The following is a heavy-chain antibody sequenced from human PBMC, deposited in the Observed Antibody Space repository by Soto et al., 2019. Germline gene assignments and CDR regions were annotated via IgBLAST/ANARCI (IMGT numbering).Heavy chain of an antibody. Sequence: QVQLVQSGAEVKKPGASVKVSCKDSGYTFTSYAMHWVRQAPGQRLEWMGWINAGNGNTKYSQKFQGRVTITRDTSASSAYMELRSLRSEDTAVYYCARGGVTIFGVDSRDYYYGMDVWGQGTTVTVSS. D-gene: IGHD3-3*01. CDR3: ARGGVTIFGVDSRDYYYGMDV. V-gene: IGHV1-3*01. J-gene: IGHJ6*02. CDR1: GYTFTSYA. CDR2: INAGNGNT.